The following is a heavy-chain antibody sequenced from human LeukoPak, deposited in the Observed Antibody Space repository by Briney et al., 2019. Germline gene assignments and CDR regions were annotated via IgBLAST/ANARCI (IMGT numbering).Heavy chain of an antibody. Sequence: GGSLRLSCAASGFTVSSNYMSWVRQAPGKGLEWVSVIYSGGSTYYADSVKGRFTTSRDNSKNTLYLQMNSLRAEDTAVYYCARLDYGDYVGAFDIWGQGTMVTVSS. V-gene: IGHV3-53*01. CDR2: IYSGGST. D-gene: IGHD4-17*01. J-gene: IGHJ3*02. CDR1: GFTVSSNY. CDR3: ARLDYGDYVGAFDI.